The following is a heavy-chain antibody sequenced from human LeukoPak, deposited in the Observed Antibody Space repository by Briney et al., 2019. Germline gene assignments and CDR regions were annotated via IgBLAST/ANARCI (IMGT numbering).Heavy chain of an antibody. V-gene: IGHV3-30*02. CDR1: GFTFSSYG. CDR2: IRYDGSNK. D-gene: IGHD6-19*01. Sequence: PGGSLRLSCAASGFTFSSYGMHWVRQAPGKGLEWVAFIRYDGSNKYYADSVKGRFTISRDNSKNTLYLQMNSLRAEDTAVYYCARGLGSSGRNWFDPWGQGTLVTVSS. CDR3: ARGLGSSGRNWFDP. J-gene: IGHJ5*02.